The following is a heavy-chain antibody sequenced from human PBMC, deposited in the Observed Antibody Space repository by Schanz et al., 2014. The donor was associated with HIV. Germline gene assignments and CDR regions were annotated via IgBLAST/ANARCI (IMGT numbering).Heavy chain of an antibody. J-gene: IGHJ6*02. CDR2: TSGSGGRT. Sequence: EVQLLESGGGLVQPGGSLRLSCAASGFTFSSCAMTWVRQAPGKGLEWPSTTSGSGGRTYYADSVKGRFTISRDDSENTLYLQMNSLRVEDTAVYYCAKMEMAIVRWYYGMDVWGQGTTVTVSS. V-gene: IGHV3-23*01. CDR1: GFTFSSCA. D-gene: IGHD3-16*02. CDR3: AKMEMAIVRWYYGMDV.